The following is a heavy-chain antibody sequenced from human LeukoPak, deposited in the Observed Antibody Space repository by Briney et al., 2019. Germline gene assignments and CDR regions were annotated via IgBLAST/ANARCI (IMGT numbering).Heavy chain of an antibody. Sequence: GRSLRLSCAASGFTFSSYGMHWVRQAPGKGLEWVAVIWYDGSNKYYADSVKGRFTISRDNSKNTLYLQMNSLRAEDTAVYYCARSRFGIVGPFDYWGQGTLVTVSS. CDR2: IWYDGSNK. V-gene: IGHV3-33*01. CDR1: GFTFSSYG. D-gene: IGHD1-26*01. CDR3: ARSRFGIVGPFDY. J-gene: IGHJ4*02.